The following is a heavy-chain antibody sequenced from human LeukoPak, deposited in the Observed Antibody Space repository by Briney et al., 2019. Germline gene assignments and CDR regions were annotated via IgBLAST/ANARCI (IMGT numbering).Heavy chain of an antibody. CDR2: ISGSGGST. J-gene: IGHJ3*02. CDR3: AKSLRSGIRYCSSTSCRDAFDI. Sequence: GGSLRLSCAASGFTFSSYAMSWVRQAPGKGLEWVSAISGSGGSTYYADSLKGGFPISRDNPKNRLYRQMNSLRAEDTAVYYCAKSLRSGIRYCSSTSCRDAFDIWGQGTMVTVSS. CDR1: GFTFSSYA. D-gene: IGHD2-2*01. V-gene: IGHV3-23*01.